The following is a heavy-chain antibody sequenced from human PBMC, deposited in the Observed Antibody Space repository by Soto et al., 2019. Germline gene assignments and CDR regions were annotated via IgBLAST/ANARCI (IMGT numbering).Heavy chain of an antibody. D-gene: IGHD5-18*01. CDR3: AKGSSYGYFFDY. CDR1: GFAFSSYA. CDR2: ISGSGGST. V-gene: IGHV3-23*01. Sequence: PGGSLRLSCAASGFAFSSYAMSWVRQAPGKGLEWVSAISGSGGSTYYADSVKGRFTISRDNSKNTLYLQMDSLRAEDTAVYYCAKGSSYGYFFDYWGQGTLVTVSS. J-gene: IGHJ4*02.